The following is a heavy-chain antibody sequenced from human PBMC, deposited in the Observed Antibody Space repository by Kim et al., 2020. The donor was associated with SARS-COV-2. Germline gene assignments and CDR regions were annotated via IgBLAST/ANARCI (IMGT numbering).Heavy chain of an antibody. Sequence: GGSLRLSCAASGFTFSSYAMSWVRQAPGKGLEWVSAISGSGGSTYYADSVKGRFTISRDNSKNTLYLQMNSLRAEDTAVYYCAKGPEIMITFGGVIGPFDYWGQGTLVTVSS. CDR2: ISGSGGST. J-gene: IGHJ4*02. D-gene: IGHD3-16*02. CDR1: GFTFSSYA. V-gene: IGHV3-23*01. CDR3: AKGPEIMITFGGVIGPFDY.